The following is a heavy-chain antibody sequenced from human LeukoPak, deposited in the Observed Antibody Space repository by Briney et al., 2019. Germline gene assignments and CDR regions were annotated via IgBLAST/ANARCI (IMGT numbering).Heavy chain of an antibody. V-gene: IGHV1-2*02. J-gene: IGHJ4*02. Sequence: ASVKVSCKASVYTFTGYYMHWVRQAPGPGLEWMGWINPNSGGTNYAQKFQGRVTMTRDTSISTAYMELSRLRSDDTAVYYRARTRSPLGYCSGGSCPFDYWGQGTLVTVSS. D-gene: IGHD2-15*01. CDR2: INPNSGGT. CDR3: ARTRSPLGYCSGGSCPFDY. CDR1: VYTFTGYY.